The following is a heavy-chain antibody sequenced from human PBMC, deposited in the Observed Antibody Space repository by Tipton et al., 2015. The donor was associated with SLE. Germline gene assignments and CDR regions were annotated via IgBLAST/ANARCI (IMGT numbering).Heavy chain of an antibody. Sequence: TLSLTCTVSGGSLSSGCFFWCWFQQPAGQGLAWIGRIFTSGSATYNPPPKRRVTISLDTSKNQFSRKLTSVTAADTAVYFCAGGNYPPPPFDYWSQGSLVTVSS. V-gene: IGHV4-61*02. CDR1: GGSLSSGCFF. CDR3: AGGNYPPPPFDY. CDR2: IFTSGSA. J-gene: IGHJ4*02. D-gene: IGHD1-26*01.